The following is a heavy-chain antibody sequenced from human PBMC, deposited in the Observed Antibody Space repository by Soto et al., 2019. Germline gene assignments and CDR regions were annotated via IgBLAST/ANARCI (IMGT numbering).Heavy chain of an antibody. V-gene: IGHV1-8*01. J-gene: IGHJ3*02. D-gene: IGHD3-16*02. Sequence: GASVKVSCKASGYTFTSYDINWVRQATGQGLEWMGWMNPNSGNTGYAQKFQGRVTMTRNTSISTAYMELSSLRSEDTAVYYCARAEIMITFGGVIVNHAFDIWGQGTMVTVSS. CDR3: ARAEIMITFGGVIVNHAFDI. CDR2: MNPNSGNT. CDR1: GYTFTSYD.